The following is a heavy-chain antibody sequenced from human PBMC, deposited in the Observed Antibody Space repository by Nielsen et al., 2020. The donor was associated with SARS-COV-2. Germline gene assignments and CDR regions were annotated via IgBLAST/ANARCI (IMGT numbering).Heavy chain of an antibody. CDR3: ARARGAYGDYYYYYYTDV. CDR2: TYYGSKWYN. V-gene: IGHV6-1*01. Sequence: WIRQSPSRGLEWLGRTYYGSKWYNDYAVSVKSRITINPDTSKNQFSLHLNSVTPEDTAVYYYARARGAYGDYYYYYYTDVWGKGTTVTVSS. D-gene: IGHD4-17*01. J-gene: IGHJ6*03.